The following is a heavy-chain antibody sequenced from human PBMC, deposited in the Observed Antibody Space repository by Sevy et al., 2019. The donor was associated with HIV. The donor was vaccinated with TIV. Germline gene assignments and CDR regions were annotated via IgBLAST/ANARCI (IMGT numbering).Heavy chain of an antibody. Sequence: GGSLRLSCVAAGFTFSSYDMHWVRQVTGKGLEWISGVGPAGDQFYPGSVKGRFTISRENAKNSFYLQMNNLRAGDTTVYYCARGGGYSDYGMDVWGQGTTVTVSS. V-gene: IGHV3-13*05. J-gene: IGHJ6*02. CDR3: ARGGGYSDYGMDV. CDR2: VGPAGDQ. CDR1: GFTFSSYD. D-gene: IGHD5-12*01.